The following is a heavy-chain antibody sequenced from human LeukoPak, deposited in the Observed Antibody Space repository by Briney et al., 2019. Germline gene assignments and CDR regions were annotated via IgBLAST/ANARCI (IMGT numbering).Heavy chain of an antibody. Sequence: SVKVSCKASGYTFTSYDINWVRQATGQGLEWMGRIIPILGIANYAQKFQGRVTITAHKSTSTAYMELSSLRSEDTAVYYCARDRSGYAFDIWGQGAMVTVSS. CDR2: IIPILGIA. CDR3: ARDRSGYAFDI. CDR1: GYTFTSYD. J-gene: IGHJ3*02. V-gene: IGHV1-69*04. D-gene: IGHD6-19*01.